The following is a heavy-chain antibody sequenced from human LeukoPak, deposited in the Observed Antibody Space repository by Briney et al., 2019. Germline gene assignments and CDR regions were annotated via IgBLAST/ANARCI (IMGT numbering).Heavy chain of an antibody. CDR1: GFTFNSYA. D-gene: IGHD6-13*01. V-gene: IGHV3-23*01. CDR2: ISGSGSRT. Sequence: PGGSLRLSCAASGFTFNSYAITWVRQAAGKGLEWVSAISGSGSRTYYADSVEGRFTISRDNSKNMLYLQMNSLRAEDTAVYYCAKGITVDGYHFDYWGQGTLVTVSS. J-gene: IGHJ4*02. CDR3: AKGITVDGYHFDY.